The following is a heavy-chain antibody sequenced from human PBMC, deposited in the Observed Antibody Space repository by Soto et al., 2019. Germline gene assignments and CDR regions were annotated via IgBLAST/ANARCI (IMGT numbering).Heavy chain of an antibody. Sequence: PSETLSLTCTVSGGSISSYYWSWIRQPPWKGLEWIGYIYYSGSTNYNPSLKSRVTISVDTSKNQFSLKLSSVTAADTAVYYCARMPEDDYYDSSGPDYWGQGTLVTVSS. CDR1: GGSISSYY. CDR2: IYYSGST. V-gene: IGHV4-59*01. CDR3: ARMPEDDYYDSSGPDY. J-gene: IGHJ4*02. D-gene: IGHD3-22*01.